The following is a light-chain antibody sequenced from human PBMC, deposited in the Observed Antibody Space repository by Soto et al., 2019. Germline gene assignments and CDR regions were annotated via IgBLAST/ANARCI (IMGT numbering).Light chain of an antibody. CDR3: QQYTNPPRWT. V-gene: IGKV3-20*01. CDR2: GAS. J-gene: IGKJ1*01. CDR1: QTITSNF. Sequence: EIVLTQSPGTLSLSPGERATLSCRASQTITSNFLAWYQQKPGQAPRFLIYGASTRATGIPDRFSGGGSGTDFTLTISRLEPEDFAVYYCQQYTNPPRWTFGQGTKVEIK.